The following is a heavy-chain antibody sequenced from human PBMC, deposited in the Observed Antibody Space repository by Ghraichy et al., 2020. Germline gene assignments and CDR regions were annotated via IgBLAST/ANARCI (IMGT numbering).Heavy chain of an antibody. J-gene: IGHJ6*03. CDR2: ISSSSSTI. V-gene: IGHV3-48*02. CDR3: ARKGALYCGGDCYLPGYMDV. Sequence: GGSLRLSCAASGFTFSSYSMNWVRQAPGKGLEWVSNISSSSSTIYYADSVKGRFTISRDNAKNSLYLQMNSLRDEDTAVYYCARKGALYCGGDCYLPGYMDVWGKGTTVTVSS. D-gene: IGHD2-21*02. CDR1: GFTFSSYS.